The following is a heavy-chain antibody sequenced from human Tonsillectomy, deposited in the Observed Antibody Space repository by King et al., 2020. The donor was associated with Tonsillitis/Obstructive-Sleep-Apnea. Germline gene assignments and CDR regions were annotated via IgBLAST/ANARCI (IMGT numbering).Heavy chain of an antibody. V-gene: IGHV4-59*11. D-gene: IGHD3-22*01. CDR2: ISKSGGT. J-gene: IGHJ4*02. CDR1: GASISSRY. Sequence: VQLQESGPGLVKPSETLSLTCNVSGASISSRYWSWIRQPPGKGLEWIGYISKSGGTNYNPSLKSRVTISVDTSKNQFSLKLNSVTAADTAVYYCARNGGYYPFDYWGQGTLVTVSS. CDR3: ARNGGYYPFDY.